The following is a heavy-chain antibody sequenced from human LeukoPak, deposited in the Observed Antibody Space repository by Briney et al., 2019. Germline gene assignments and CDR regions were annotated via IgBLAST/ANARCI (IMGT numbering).Heavy chain of an antibody. D-gene: IGHD6-19*01. CDR1: GYXFTSYY. V-gene: IGHV1-46*01. J-gene: IGHJ1*01. Sequence: GASVKVSCKASGYXFTSYYMHWVRQAPGQRFEWMGIINPSGGSTSYAQKFQGRVTMTRDTSTSTVYMELISLRSEDTAVYYCASLRYSSGWLGYFQHWGQGTLVTVSS. CDR2: INPSGGST. CDR3: ASLRYSSGWLGYFQH.